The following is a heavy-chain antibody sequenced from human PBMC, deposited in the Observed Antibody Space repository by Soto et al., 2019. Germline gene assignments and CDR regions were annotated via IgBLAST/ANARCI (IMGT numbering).Heavy chain of an antibody. J-gene: IGHJ5*02. V-gene: IGHV1-2*02. CDR3: ARVTLKAGNWFDP. Sequence: ASVKVSCKASGYTFTDYFIHWVRQAPGQGFEWMGWINPNSRGTNYAQKFQGRVTMTRDTSDSIAYMELRGLRSDDTAVYYCARVTLKAGNWFDPWGQGTLVTVSS. CDR1: GYTFTDYF. CDR2: INPNSRGT.